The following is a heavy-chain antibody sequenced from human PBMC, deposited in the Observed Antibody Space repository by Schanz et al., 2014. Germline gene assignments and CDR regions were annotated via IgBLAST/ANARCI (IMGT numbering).Heavy chain of an antibody. CDR1: GFTFSSYA. D-gene: IGHD3-22*01. CDR2: ISGSGGST. Sequence: EVQLLESGGGLVRPGGSLRLSCAASGFTFSSYAMSWVRQAPGKGLEWVSAISGSGGSTYYADSVKGRFTISRDNSKNTRYLQMNSLRAEDTAVYDCAKDPSHGDYDYYFDYWGQGTLVTVSS. CDR3: AKDPSHGDYDYYFDY. J-gene: IGHJ4*02. V-gene: IGHV3-23*01.